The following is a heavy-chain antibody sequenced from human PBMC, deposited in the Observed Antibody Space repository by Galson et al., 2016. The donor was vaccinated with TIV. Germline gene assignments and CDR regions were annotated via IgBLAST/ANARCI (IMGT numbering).Heavy chain of an antibody. Sequence: SVKVSCKASGYTFSSYSINWVRQAPGQGLEWMGWISGYSGNTNYAQKFQGRVTMTTDTSTGTAYMELRSLSSDDTAVYYCARGATVTPYSFFDYWGQGTPVTVFS. J-gene: IGHJ4*02. V-gene: IGHV1-18*04. CDR2: ISGYSGNT. CDR1: GYTFSSYS. CDR3: ARGATVTPYSFFDY. D-gene: IGHD4-17*01.